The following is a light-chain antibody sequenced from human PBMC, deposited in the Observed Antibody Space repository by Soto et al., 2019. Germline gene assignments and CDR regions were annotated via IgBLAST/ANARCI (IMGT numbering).Light chain of an antibody. CDR3: QSYDNSLSVYV. V-gene: IGLV1-44*01. Sequence: QSVLTQPPSASGTPGQRVTISCSGDSSSIERNTVSWYQQLPGMAPKLLIYLNSRRPSGVPDRFSGSKSGTSASLAITGLQAEDEADYYCQSYDNSLSVYVFGTGTKVTVL. J-gene: IGLJ1*01. CDR2: LNS. CDR1: SSSIERNT.